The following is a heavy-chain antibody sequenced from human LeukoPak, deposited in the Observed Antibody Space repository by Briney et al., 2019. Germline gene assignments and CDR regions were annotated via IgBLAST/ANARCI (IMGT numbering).Heavy chain of an antibody. CDR1: GGSISSGVHY. D-gene: IGHD3-22*01. J-gene: IGHJ3*02. V-gene: IGHV4-31*03. CDR2: IYYSGST. CDR3: ARDFNYYDSSGYFDI. Sequence: SETLSLTCTVSGGSISSGVHYWSWIRQHPGKGLEWIGYIYYSGSTYYNPSLKSRVTISVDTSKNQFSLKLSSVTAADTAVYYCARDFNYYDSSGYFDIWGQGTMVTVSS.